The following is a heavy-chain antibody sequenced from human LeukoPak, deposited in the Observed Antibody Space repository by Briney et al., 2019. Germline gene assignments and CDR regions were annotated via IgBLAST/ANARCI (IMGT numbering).Heavy chain of an antibody. CDR1: GYTFTSYG. Sequence: GASVKVSCKASGYTFTSYGISWVRQAPGQGLEWMGWISAYNGNTNYAQKLQGRVTMTTDTSTSTAYMELRSLRSDDTAVYYCARVGTIVVVPAAKSLDYWGQGTPVTVSS. V-gene: IGHV1-18*01. D-gene: IGHD2-2*01. CDR3: ARVGTIVVVPAAKSLDY. CDR2: ISAYNGNT. J-gene: IGHJ4*02.